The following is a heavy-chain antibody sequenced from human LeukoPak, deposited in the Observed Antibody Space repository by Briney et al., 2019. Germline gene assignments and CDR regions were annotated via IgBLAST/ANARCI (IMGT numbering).Heavy chain of an antibody. Sequence: GGSLRLSCAASGFTFSYFYMSWIRQAPGKGLEWVSYISSSGSTIFYADSVKGRFTISRDNAKNSLYLQMNSLRAEDTAVYYCARAAIAAARIYYYMDVWGKGTTVTVSS. CDR1: GFTFSYFY. CDR2: ISSSGSTI. D-gene: IGHD6-13*01. J-gene: IGHJ6*03. CDR3: ARAAIAAARIYYYMDV. V-gene: IGHV3-11*04.